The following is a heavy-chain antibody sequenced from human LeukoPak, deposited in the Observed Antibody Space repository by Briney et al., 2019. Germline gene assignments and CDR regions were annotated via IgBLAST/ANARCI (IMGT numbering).Heavy chain of an antibody. CDR3: AREEDGSGSCFDY. CDR1: GDSVSSNSAA. V-gene: IGHV6-1*01. CDR2: TYYRSKWYN. D-gene: IGHD3-10*01. Sequence: SQTLSLTCGISGDSVSSNSAAWNWIRQSPSRGPEWLGRTYYRSKWYNDYTESVKSRIIIKPDPSKNQFSLQLNSVTPEDTAVYYCAREEDGSGSCFDYWGQGTLVTVSS. J-gene: IGHJ4*02.